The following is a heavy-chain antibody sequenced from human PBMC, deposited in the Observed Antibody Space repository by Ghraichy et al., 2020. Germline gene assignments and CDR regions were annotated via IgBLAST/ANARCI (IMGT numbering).Heavy chain of an antibody. CDR1: GFTFSSYA. CDR2: ISSNGGST. J-gene: IGHJ4*02. Sequence: GGSLRLSCAASGFTFSSYAMHWVRQAPGKGLEYVSAISSNGGSTYYANSVKGRFTISRDNSKNTLYLQMGSLRAEDMAVYYCTRGRYSSGWNDYWGQGTLVTVSS. V-gene: IGHV3-64*01. CDR3: TRGRYSSGWNDY. D-gene: IGHD6-19*01.